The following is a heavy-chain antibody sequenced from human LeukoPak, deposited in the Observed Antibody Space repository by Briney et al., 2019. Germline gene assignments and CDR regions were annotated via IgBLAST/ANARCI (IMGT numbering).Heavy chain of an antibody. CDR1: GFTFSDYY. J-gene: IGHJ3*02. V-gene: IGHV3-53*01. D-gene: IGHD3-3*01. CDR3: ARVGAQGSYIAYDDVFDI. CDR2: IHGGGTT. Sequence: GGSLRLSCAASGFTFSDYYMSWVRQAPGKGLEWVSIIHGGGTTYYADSVKGRFTISRDNSKNTVYLQMNSLRVEDTAVYYCARVGAQGSYIAYDDVFDIWGQGTMVTVSS.